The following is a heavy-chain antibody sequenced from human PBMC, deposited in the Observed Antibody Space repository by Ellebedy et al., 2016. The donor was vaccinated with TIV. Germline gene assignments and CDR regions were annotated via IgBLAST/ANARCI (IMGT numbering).Heavy chain of an antibody. Sequence: GESLKISCAASNFTFSVYWMHWVRQVPGKGLVWVSRINSDGSSTSYSDSVKGRFTISRDNAKNTLYLQMNSLRAEDTAVYYCARDGQGEITIFGVVINTEAHNWFDPWGQGTLVTVSS. V-gene: IGHV3-74*01. CDR1: NFTFSVYW. D-gene: IGHD3-3*01. CDR2: INSDGSST. CDR3: ARDGQGEITIFGVVINTEAHNWFDP. J-gene: IGHJ5*02.